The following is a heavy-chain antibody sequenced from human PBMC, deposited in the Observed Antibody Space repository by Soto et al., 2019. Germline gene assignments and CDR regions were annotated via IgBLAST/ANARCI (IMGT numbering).Heavy chain of an antibody. CDR2: IYHSGST. D-gene: IGHD2-21*01. Sequence: SETLSLTCAVSGGSISSGGYSWSWIRQPPGKGLEWIGYIYHSGSTYYNPSLKSRVTISVDRSKNQFPLKLSSVTAADTAVYYCARGNVVPLDYWGQGTQVTVSS. V-gene: IGHV4-30-2*01. CDR3: ARGNVVPLDY. J-gene: IGHJ4*02. CDR1: GGSISSGGYS.